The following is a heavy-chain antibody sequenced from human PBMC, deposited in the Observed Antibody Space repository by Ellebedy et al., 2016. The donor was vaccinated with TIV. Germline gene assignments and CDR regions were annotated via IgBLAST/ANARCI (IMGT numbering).Heavy chain of an antibody. CDR2: ISGSGGST. Sequence: GESLKISXAASGFTFSSYAMSWVRQAPGKGLEWVSAISGSGGSTYYADSVKGRFTISRDNSKNTLYLQMNSLRAEDTAVYYCAKDPSYGGNSGVDYWGQGTLVTVSS. CDR3: AKDPSYGGNSGVDY. J-gene: IGHJ4*02. CDR1: GFTFSSYA. V-gene: IGHV3-23*01. D-gene: IGHD4-23*01.